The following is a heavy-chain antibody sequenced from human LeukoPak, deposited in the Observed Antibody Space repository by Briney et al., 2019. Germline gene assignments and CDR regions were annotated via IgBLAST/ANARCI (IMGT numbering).Heavy chain of an antibody. V-gene: IGHV4-31*11. Sequence: SQTLSLTCAVSGGSISSGGYFWSWIRQHPGKGLEWIGYIYYSGSTYYSPSLKSRVTISVDTSKNQFSLKLNSVTAADTAVYYCASLSGFYLDWGQGTLVTVSS. CDR3: ASLSGFYLD. J-gene: IGHJ4*02. D-gene: IGHD3-22*01. CDR1: GGSISSGGYF. CDR2: IYYSGST.